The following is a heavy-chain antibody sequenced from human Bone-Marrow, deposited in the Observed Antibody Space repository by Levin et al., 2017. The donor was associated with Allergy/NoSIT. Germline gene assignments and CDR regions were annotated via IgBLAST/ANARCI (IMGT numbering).Heavy chain of an antibody. V-gene: IGHV1-2*06. CDR2: INPQNGGT. CDR1: GYSFTGYY. J-gene: IGHJ4*02. D-gene: IGHD1-26*01. CDR3: ARARGIATIPALDF. Sequence: RASVKVSCKAHGYSFTGYYLHWVRQAPGQGFEWMGRINPQNGGTQLAQKFQGIVALTRDRSMNTAFMEVSTLRSDDTAIYFCARARGIATIPALDFWGQGTLLSVSS.